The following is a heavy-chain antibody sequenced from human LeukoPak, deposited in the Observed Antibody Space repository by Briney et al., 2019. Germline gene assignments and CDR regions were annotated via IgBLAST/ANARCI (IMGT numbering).Heavy chain of an antibody. D-gene: IGHD3-10*01. CDR1: GFTFDDYA. J-gene: IGHJ4*02. Sequence: GGSLRLSCAASGFTFDDYAMHWARQAPGKGLEWVSLVSGDGGTTYNADPVKGRFTISRDNSKNSLYLQMNSLTTEDTALYYCAKDTRFSVTDLDYWGQGTLVTVSS. CDR3: AKDTRFSVTDLDY. CDR2: VSGDGGTT. V-gene: IGHV3-43*02.